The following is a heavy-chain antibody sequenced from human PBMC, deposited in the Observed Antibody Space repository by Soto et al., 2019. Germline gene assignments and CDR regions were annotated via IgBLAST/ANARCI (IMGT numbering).Heavy chain of an antibody. CDR2: MNPNSGYA. V-gene: IGHV1-8*01. J-gene: IGHJ4*02. CDR1: GYTFTTYD. Sequence: ASVKVSCKASGYTFTTYDINWVRQAAGQGLEWMGWMNPNSGYAGYAQKFQGRVTMTRDTSISTAYMELSSLRSEDTAVYYCARGPGGRLDYWGQGTLVTVSS. CDR3: ARGPGGRLDY. D-gene: IGHD2-15*01.